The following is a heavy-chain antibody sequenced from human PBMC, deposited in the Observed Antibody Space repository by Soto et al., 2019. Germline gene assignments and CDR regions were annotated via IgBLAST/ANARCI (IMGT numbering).Heavy chain of an antibody. CDR2: ISSNGSYT. Sequence: QVQLVESGGGLVKPGGSLRLSCAASGFTFNYYYMSWIRQAPGKGLEWVSYISSNGSYTNYADSVKGRFTISRDNAKNSWYLQMNSLRAEDTAVYYCATTEHFYGPLRLYFQQWGQGTLVTVSS. CDR1: GFTFNYYY. J-gene: IGHJ1*01. CDR3: ATTEHFYGPLRLYFQQ. V-gene: IGHV3-11*06. D-gene: IGHD4-17*01.